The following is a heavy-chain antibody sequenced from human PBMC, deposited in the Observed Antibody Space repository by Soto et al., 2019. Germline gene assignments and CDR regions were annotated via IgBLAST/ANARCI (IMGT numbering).Heavy chain of an antibody. Sequence: GASVKVSCKASGYTFTSYAMHWVRQAPGQRLEWMGWINAGNGNTKYSQKFQGRVTITRDTSASTAYMELSSLRSEDTAVYYCARSVLWFGELLYSGPHDPAFDYWGQGTLVTVSS. CDR3: ARSVLWFGELLYSGPHDPAFDY. D-gene: IGHD3-10*01. CDR1: GYTFTSYA. J-gene: IGHJ4*02. V-gene: IGHV1-3*01. CDR2: INAGNGNT.